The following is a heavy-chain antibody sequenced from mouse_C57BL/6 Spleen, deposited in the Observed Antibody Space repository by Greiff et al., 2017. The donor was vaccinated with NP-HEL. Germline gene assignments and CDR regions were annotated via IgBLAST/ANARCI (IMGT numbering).Heavy chain of an antibody. D-gene: IGHD1-1*01. CDR2: IWSGGST. CDR3: ARNSGSSYDYAMDY. Sequence: VQLQESGPGLVQPSQSLSITCTVSGFSLTSYGVHWVRQSPGKGLEWLGVIWSGGSTDYNAAFISRLSISKDNSTSQVFFKMNSQQADDTAIYYFARNSGSSYDYAMDYWGQGTSVTVSS. CDR1: GFSLTSYG. J-gene: IGHJ4*01. V-gene: IGHV2-2*01.